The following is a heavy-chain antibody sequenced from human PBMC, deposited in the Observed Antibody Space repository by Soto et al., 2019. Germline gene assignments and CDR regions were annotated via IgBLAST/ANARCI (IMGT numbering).Heavy chain of an antibody. CDR3: ARDVNYDSSGYYYVAPHTSNYGMDV. CDR1: GFTFSSYG. V-gene: IGHV3-33*01. CDR2: IWYDGSNK. J-gene: IGHJ6*02. Sequence: GGPLRLSCAASGFTFSSYGMHWVRQAPGKGLEWVAVIWYDGSNKYYADSVKGRFTISRDNSKNTLYLQMNSLRAEDTAVYYCARDVNYDSSGYYYVAPHTSNYGMDVWGQGTTVTVSS. D-gene: IGHD3-22*01.